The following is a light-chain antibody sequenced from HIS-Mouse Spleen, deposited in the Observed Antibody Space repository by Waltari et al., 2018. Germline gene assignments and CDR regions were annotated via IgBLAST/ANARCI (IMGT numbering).Light chain of an antibody. CDR1: SSDVGGYNY. CDR3: SSYTSSSTWV. J-gene: IGLJ3*02. V-gene: IGLV2-14*01. CDR2: EVS. Sequence: QSALTQPASVSGSPGQSITISCTGTSSDVGGYNYVSWYQQHPGKAPKLMIYEVSNRTSGVSNRFSGSKSGNTASLTISGLQAEDKADYYCSSYTSSSTWVFGGGTKLTVL.